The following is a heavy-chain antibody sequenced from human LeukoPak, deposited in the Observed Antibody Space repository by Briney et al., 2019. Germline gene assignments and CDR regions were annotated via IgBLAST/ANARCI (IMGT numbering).Heavy chain of an antibody. Sequence: GGSLRLSCAASGFTFSSYAMSWVRQAPGKGLEWVSAISGSGGSTYYADSVKGRFTISRDNSKNTLYLQMNSLRAEDTAVYYCAKIGQFSSIAAHTGYFDYWGQGTLVTVSS. D-gene: IGHD6-6*01. CDR1: GFTFSSYA. CDR2: ISGSGGST. J-gene: IGHJ4*02. CDR3: AKIGQFSSIAAHTGYFDY. V-gene: IGHV3-23*01.